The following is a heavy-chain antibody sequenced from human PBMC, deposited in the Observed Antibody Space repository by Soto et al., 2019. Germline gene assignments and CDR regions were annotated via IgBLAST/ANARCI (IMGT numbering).Heavy chain of an antibody. CDR1: GYSFTSYW. CDR3: ARLSHYYDSSGYQKYYYGMDV. V-gene: IGHV5-51*01. CDR2: IYPGDSDT. J-gene: IGHJ6*02. Sequence: GESLKISCKGSGYSFTSYWIGWVRQMPGKGLEWMGIIYPGDSDTRYSPSFQGQVTISADKSISTAYLQWSSLKASDTAMYYCARLSHYYDSSGYQKYYYGMDVWGQGTTVTV. D-gene: IGHD3-22*01.